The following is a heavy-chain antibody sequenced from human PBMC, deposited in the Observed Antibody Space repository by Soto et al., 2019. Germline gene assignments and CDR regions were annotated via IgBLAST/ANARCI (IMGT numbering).Heavy chain of an antibody. Sequence: SETLSLTCTVSGAFISGYYWSWIRQPAGKGLEWIGRIYTSGSTKYSPSLKSRATMSVDTSKKQFSLKLNSVTAADTAVYYCARKSTVAGTDNWFDSWGQGTLVTVSS. D-gene: IGHD6-13*01. CDR3: ARKSTVAGTDNWFDS. CDR2: IYTSGST. CDR1: GAFISGYY. V-gene: IGHV4-4*07. J-gene: IGHJ5*01.